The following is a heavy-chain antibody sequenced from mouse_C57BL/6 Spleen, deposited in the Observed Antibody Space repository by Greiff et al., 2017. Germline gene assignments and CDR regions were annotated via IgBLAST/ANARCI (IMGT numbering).Heavy chain of an antibody. CDR2: INPSSGYT. CDR1: GYTFTSYW. Sequence: QVHVKQSGAELAKPGASVKLSCKASGYTFTSYWMHWVKQRPGQGLEWIGYINPSSGYTKYNQKFKDKATLTAAKSSSTAYMQLSSLTYEDSAVYYCARLTTVGAYWGQGTLVTVSA. CDR3: ARLTTVGAY. V-gene: IGHV1-7*01. D-gene: IGHD1-1*01. J-gene: IGHJ3*01.